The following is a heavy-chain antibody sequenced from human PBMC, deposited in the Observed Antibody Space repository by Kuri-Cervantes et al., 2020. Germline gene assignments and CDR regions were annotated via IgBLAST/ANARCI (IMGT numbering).Heavy chain of an antibody. D-gene: IGHD4-17*01. CDR2: IYYSGST. CDR1: GGSVSSGSYY. Sequence: GSLRLSCTVSGGSVSSGSYYWSWIRQPPGKGLEWIGYIYYSGSTNYNPSLKSRVTISVDTSKNQFSLKLSSVTAADTAVYYCARERSYGDYVVHWYFDLWGRGTLVTVSS. CDR3: ARERSYGDYVVHWYFDL. V-gene: IGHV4-61*01. J-gene: IGHJ2*01.